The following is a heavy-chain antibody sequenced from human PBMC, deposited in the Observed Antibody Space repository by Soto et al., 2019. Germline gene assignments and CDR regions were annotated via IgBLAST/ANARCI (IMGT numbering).Heavy chain of an antibody. J-gene: IGHJ4*02. V-gene: IGHV1-3*01. CDR3: VRGNRQSGSGGFYGNFDS. D-gene: IGHD3-10*01. CDR2: IVAANGNT. CDR1: GFPFTTYS. Sequence: ASVKVSCKASGFPFTTYSIHWVRQAPGQRPEWMGWIVAANGNTKYSQKFQGRLSLTRDTSATTAYLELRSLRSEDTAVYYCVRGNRQSGSGGFYGNFDSWGQGTLVTVSS.